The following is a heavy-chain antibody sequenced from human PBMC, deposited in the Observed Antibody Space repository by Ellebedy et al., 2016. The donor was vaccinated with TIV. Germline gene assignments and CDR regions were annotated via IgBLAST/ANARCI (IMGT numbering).Heavy chain of an antibody. CDR1: GYSFTSHG. Sequence: AASVKVSCKASGYSFTSHGISWVRQAPGQGLQWMGWVTAYNRDTYYAQNFQGRVTFTTDTSSSTAYMELRSLRSDDTAVYYCARDLRGSLKGGYWGQGTLVTVSS. CDR3: ARDLRGSLKGGY. J-gene: IGHJ4*02. D-gene: IGHD2-8*01. V-gene: IGHV1-18*01. CDR2: VTAYNRDT.